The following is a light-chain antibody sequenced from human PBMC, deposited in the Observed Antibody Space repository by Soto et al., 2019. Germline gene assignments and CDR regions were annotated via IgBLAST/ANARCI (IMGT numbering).Light chain of an antibody. CDR3: QSYHNTLSGARV. CDR1: GSNIGAGYP. V-gene: IGLV1-40*01. CDR2: DNT. Sequence: QSALTQAPSLSGAPGQSVTISCTGSGSNIGAGYPVHWYQQLPGTAPKLLIYDNTNRASGVPDRFTGSTSGTSASLAITGLQAADEADYFCQSYHNTLSGARVFGGGTKVTVL. J-gene: IGLJ3*02.